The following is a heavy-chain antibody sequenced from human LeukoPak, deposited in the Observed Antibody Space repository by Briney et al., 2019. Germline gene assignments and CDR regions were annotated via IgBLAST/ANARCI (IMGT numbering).Heavy chain of an antibody. D-gene: IGHD6-13*01. V-gene: IGHV4-59*03. CDR3: ATGVHGITAAGDYYFDY. Sequence: SETLSLTCTVSGGSISSYYWTWIRQPPGKGLEWIGYIYDIGTTNYNPSLKTRVTMSVDTSNNQFSLKLSSVTAADTAVYYCATGVHGITAAGDYYFDYWGQGTLVTVSS. CDR1: GGSISSYY. CDR2: IYDIGTT. J-gene: IGHJ4*02.